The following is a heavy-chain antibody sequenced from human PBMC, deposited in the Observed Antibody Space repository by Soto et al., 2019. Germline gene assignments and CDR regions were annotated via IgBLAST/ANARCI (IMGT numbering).Heavy chain of an antibody. CDR3: ARDDYYDYIWGSYRRRRAFDI. Sequence: GGSLRLSCAASGFTFSSYGMHWVRQAPGKGLEWVAVIWYDGSNKYYADSVKGRFTISRDNSKNTLYLQMNSLRAEDTAVYYCARDDYYDYIWGSYRRRRAFDIWGQGTMVTVSS. D-gene: IGHD3-16*02. CDR1: GFTFSSYG. CDR2: IWYDGSNK. J-gene: IGHJ3*02. V-gene: IGHV3-33*01.